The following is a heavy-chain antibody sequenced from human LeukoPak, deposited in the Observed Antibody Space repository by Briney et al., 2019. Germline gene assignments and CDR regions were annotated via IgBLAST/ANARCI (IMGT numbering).Heavy chain of an antibody. V-gene: IGHV4-31*03. CDR3: ARVSMGGTYYYFDP. D-gene: IGHD1-26*01. CDR2: IYYSGST. J-gene: IGHJ4*02. Sequence: PSETLSLTCTVSGGYISSGCYYWSWIRQHPGKGLEWIGYIYYSGSTYYNPSLKSRVTISVDTSKNQFSLKLSSVTAADTAVYYCARVSMGGTYYYFDPWGQGTLVTVSS. CDR1: GGYISSGCYY.